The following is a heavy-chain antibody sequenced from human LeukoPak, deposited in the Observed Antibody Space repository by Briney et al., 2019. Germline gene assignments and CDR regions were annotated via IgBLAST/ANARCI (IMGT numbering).Heavy chain of an antibody. Sequence: PSETLSLTCAVYGGSFSGYYWSWIRQPPGKGLEWIGEISHSGSTNYNPSLKSRVTISVDTSKNQFSLKLSSVTAADTAVYYCARHTYGDAGYNWFDPWGQGTLVTVSS. CDR1: GGSFSGYY. CDR2: ISHSGST. CDR3: ARHTYGDAGYNWFDP. V-gene: IGHV4-34*01. J-gene: IGHJ5*02. D-gene: IGHD4-17*01.